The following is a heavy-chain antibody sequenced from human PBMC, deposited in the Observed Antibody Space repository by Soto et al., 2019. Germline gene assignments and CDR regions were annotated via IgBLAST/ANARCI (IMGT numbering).Heavy chain of an antibody. V-gene: IGHV3-23*01. Sequence: EQLLESGGDLVQPGGSLRLSCVGSGFSFRTYAMTWVRQAPGRGLEGVAGISRSGDITYYADSVKGRFTISRDNSKSTRYLQMESLRGYDTAVYFCAKDPNSSAFYFYMDVWGKGTTVTVSS. D-gene: IGHD3-22*01. J-gene: IGHJ6*03. CDR3: AKDPNSSAFYFYMDV. CDR2: ISRSGDIT. CDR1: GFSFRTYA.